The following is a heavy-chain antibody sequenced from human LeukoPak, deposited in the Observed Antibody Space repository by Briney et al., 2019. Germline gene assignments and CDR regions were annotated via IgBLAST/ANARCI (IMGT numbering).Heavy chain of an antibody. J-gene: IGHJ4*02. D-gene: IGHD4-17*01. CDR3: ARSDYGDYDGLFDY. Sequence: SETLSLTCTVSGGSIRSSYYYWGWIRQPPGKGLEWIGSIYDSGSTYYNPSLKSRVTISVDTSKNQFSLKLSSVTAADTAVYYCARSDYGDYDGLFDYWGQGTLVTVSS. CDR1: GGSIRSSYYY. CDR2: IYDSGST. V-gene: IGHV4-39*07.